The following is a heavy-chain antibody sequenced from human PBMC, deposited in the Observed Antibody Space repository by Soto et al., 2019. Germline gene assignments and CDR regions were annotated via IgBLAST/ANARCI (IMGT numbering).Heavy chain of an antibody. D-gene: IGHD3-16*01. CDR1: GGTFSTYT. CDR2: IIPFRDIA. J-gene: IGHJ4*02. V-gene: IGHV1-69*08. CDR3: ARDSPMYPHTYYSY. Sequence: QVQLVQSGAEVKKPGSSVKVSCKATGGTFSTYTFSWVRQAPGQGLEWMGRIIPFRDIAYYAQKFQDRVTLTADKSTSIAYMEMSGLTSEDTAVYYCARDSPMYPHTYYSYWGQGTLVTVSS.